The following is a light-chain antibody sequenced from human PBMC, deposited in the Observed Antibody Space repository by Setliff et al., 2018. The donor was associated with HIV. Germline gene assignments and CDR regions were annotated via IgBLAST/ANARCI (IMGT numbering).Light chain of an antibody. V-gene: IGLV1-40*01. CDR3: QSYDSSLSASV. Sequence: QSALTQPASVSGSPGQSITISCTGSSSNIGAGYDVHWYQQPPGTAPKVLIYSNTNRPSGVPGRFSGYKSGTSASLAITGLQAEDEADYYCQSYDSSLSASVFGTGTKVTVL. CDR2: SNT. J-gene: IGLJ1*01. CDR1: SSNIGAGYD.